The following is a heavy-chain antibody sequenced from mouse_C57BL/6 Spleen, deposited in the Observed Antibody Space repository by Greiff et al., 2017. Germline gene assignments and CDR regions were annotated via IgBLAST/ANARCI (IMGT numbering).Heavy chain of an antibody. V-gene: IGHV14-3*01. CDR2: IDPANGNT. CDR1: GFNIKNTY. CDR3: ARRRYGQAFYYAMDY. Sequence: VQLKQSVAELVRPGASVKLSCTASGFNIKNTYMHWVKQRPEQGLEWIGRIDPANGNTKYAPTFQGKATITADTSSNTAYLQRSSLTSEDTAIYYCARRRYGQAFYYAMDYWGQGTSVTVSS. J-gene: IGHJ4*01. D-gene: IGHD1-1*01.